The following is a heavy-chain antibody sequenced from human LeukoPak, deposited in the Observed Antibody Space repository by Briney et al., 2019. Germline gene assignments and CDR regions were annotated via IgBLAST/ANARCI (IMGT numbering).Heavy chain of an antibody. CDR3: VRDGVGATTYFGYFDY. CDR1: GFSFSTYG. V-gene: IGHV3-30*02. Sequence: PGGSLRLSCAASGFSFSTYGMHWVRQAPGKGLDWVAITRNDGSNIYYADSVKGRFTISRDNSKDTLYLQMNSLRAEDTAVYYCVRDGVGATTYFGYFDYWGQGTLVTVSS. CDR2: TRNDGSNI. J-gene: IGHJ4*02. D-gene: IGHD1-26*01.